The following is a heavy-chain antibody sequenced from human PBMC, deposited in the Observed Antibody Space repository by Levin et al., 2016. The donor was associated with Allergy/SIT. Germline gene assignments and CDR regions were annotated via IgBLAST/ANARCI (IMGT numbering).Heavy chain of an antibody. J-gene: IGHJ4*02. V-gene: IGHV1-18*01. CDR3: ARPESDYPSNPPGY. CDR2: ISAYNGNT. Sequence: WVRQAPGQGLEWMGWISAYNGNTNYAQKFQGRVTITADESTSTAYMELSSLRSEDTAVYYCARPESDYPSNPPGYWGQGTLVTVSS. D-gene: IGHD4-17*01.